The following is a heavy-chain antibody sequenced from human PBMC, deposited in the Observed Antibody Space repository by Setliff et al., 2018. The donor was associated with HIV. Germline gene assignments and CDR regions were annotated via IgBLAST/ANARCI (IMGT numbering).Heavy chain of an antibody. J-gene: IGHJ4*02. D-gene: IGHD3-22*01. Sequence: KTSETLSLTCTVSGGSISGSYYYWGWIRQPPGKGLEWIGSIYYSGSTFYNPSLKSRLTISVDTSKNQFSLKLNSVTAADTAVYYCAHYYYDTSGQPFDYWGQGTLVTVSS. CDR3: AHYYYDTSGQPFDY. CDR2: IYYSGST. V-gene: IGHV4-39*01. CDR1: GGSISGSYYY.